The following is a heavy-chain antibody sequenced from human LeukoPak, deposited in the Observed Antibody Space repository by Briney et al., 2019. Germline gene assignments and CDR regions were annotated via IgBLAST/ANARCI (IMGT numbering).Heavy chain of an antibody. J-gene: IGHJ5*02. D-gene: IGHD2-15*01. CDR2: INPNSGGT. CDR1: GYTFTGYY. V-gene: IGHV1-2*02. Sequence: GASVKVSCKASGYTFTGYYMHWVRQAPGQGLEWMGWINPNSGGTNYAQKFQGRVTMTRDTSITTAYMELSRLRSDDTAVYYCARGLGYCTGGSCNWFDPWGQGTLVTVSS. CDR3: ARGLGYCTGGSCNWFDP.